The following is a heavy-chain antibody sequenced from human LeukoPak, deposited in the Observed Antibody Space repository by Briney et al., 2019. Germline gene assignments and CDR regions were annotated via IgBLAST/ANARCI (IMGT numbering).Heavy chain of an antibody. J-gene: IGHJ3*02. V-gene: IGHV3-30*18. CDR3: AKVRAARANDAFDI. CDR2: ISNDGSNK. CDR1: EFTFRTYG. Sequence: GGFLRLSCAASEFTFRTYGMHWVRQAPGKGLEWVALISNDGSNKYYAESVKGRFTISRDNSKNTLHLQMNGLRAEDTAVYYCAKVRAARANDAFDIWGQGTMVTVSS. D-gene: IGHD2-15*01.